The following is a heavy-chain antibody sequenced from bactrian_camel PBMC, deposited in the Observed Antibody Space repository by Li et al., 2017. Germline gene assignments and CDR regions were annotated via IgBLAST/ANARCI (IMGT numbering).Heavy chain of an antibody. CDR1: GYTYDTYC. J-gene: IGHJ4*01. CDR3: SADFVLPEICSSNFVRSFQH. V-gene: IGHV3S26*01. Sequence: HVQLVESGGGSVQAGGSLRLSCAARGYTYDTYCMGWFRRPPGKEREGVASIDSDGARASYLESVKGRFTISRDNGKNTLYLQMNSLKPEDTAMYYCSADFVLPEICSSNFVRSFQHRGPGTQVTVS. CDR2: IDSDGARA. D-gene: IGHD6*01.